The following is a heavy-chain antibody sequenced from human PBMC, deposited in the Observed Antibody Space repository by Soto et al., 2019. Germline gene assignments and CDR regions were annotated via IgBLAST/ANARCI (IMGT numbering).Heavy chain of an antibody. V-gene: IGHV3-23*01. CDR1: GFTFSSYA. CDR3: AKSDSSTSLNLNDAFDL. CDR2: ISGSGGST. Sequence: EVQLLESGGGLVQPGGSLRLSCAASGFTFSSYAMSWVRQAPGKGLEWVSAISGSGGSTYYADSVKGRFTISRDNTKNTLYLQMNSLRAEDTAVYYCAKSDSSTSLNLNDAFDLWGQGTMVTVSS. J-gene: IGHJ3*01. D-gene: IGHD2-2*01.